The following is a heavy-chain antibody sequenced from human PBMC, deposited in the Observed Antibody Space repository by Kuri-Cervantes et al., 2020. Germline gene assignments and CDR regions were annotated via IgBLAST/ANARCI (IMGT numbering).Heavy chain of an antibody. CDR2: INHSGST. Sequence: SETLSLTCAVYGGSSSGYYWSWIRQPPGKGLEWIGEINHSGSTNYNPSLKSRVTISVDTSKKQFSLKLSSVTAADTAVYYCARGRDCSSTTCPKNHYYYYYYMDVWGKGTTVTVSS. CDR3: ARGRDCSSTTCPKNHYYYYYYMDV. V-gene: IGHV4-34*01. D-gene: IGHD2-2*01. CDR1: GGSSSGYY. J-gene: IGHJ6*03.